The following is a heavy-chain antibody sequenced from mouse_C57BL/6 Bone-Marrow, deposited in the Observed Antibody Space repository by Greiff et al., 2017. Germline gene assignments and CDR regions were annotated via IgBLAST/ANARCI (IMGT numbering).Heavy chain of an antibody. J-gene: IGHJ4*01. D-gene: IGHD1-1*01. Sequence: EVKLVESGGGLVKPGGSLKLSCAASGFTFSSYAMSWVRQTPEKRLEWVATISDGGSYTYYPDNVKGRFTISRDNAKNNLYLQMSHLKSEDTAMYYCASDWITAVVSNYAMDYWGQGTSVTVSS. V-gene: IGHV5-4*03. CDR2: ISDGGSYT. CDR3: ASDWITAVVSNYAMDY. CDR1: GFTFSSYA.